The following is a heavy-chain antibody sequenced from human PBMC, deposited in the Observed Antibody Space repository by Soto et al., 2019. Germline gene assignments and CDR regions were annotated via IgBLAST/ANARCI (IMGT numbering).Heavy chain of an antibody. CDR1: GGTFRNYP. J-gene: IGHJ4*02. CDR2: IFPLTDIP. V-gene: IGHV1-69*02. CDR3: ARGPLVVLNYFES. Sequence: QVQLVQSGTEVKKPGSSVKVSCKASGGTFRNYPINWVRQAPGQGLEWMGSIFPLTDIPDYAQNFQARLTLSADKSTSTAYMELSSLTSVDTAMYFCARGPLVVLNYFESWGQGTLVTVSS.